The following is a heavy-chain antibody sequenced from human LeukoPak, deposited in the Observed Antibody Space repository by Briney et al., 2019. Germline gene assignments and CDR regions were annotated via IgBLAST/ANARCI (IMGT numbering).Heavy chain of an antibody. CDR1: GFTFRSFY. V-gene: IGHV3-7*01. CDR2: VNEDGRQI. D-gene: IGHD3-9*01. CDR3: ARGNDILTGYTVDY. Sequence: GGSLRLSCAASGFTFRSFYMSWVRQAPGKGLEWVAKVNEDGRQIYYADSVKGRFTISRDNANNSVHLQMNSLRAEDTAVYYCARGNDILTGYTVDYWGQGTLVTVSS. J-gene: IGHJ4*02.